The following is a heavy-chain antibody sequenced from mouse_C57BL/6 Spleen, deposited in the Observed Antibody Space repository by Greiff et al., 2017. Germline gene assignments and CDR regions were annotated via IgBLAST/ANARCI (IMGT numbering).Heavy chain of an antibody. V-gene: IGHV1-22*01. D-gene: IGHD5-5*01. Sequence: VHVKQSGPELVKPGASVKMSCKASGYTFTDYNMHWVKQSHGKSLEWIGYINPNNGGTSYNQKFKGKATLTVNKSSSTAYMELRSLTSEDSAVYYCARDPTLGYWGQGTTLTVSS. CDR1: GYTFTDYN. J-gene: IGHJ2*01. CDR3: ARDPTLGY. CDR2: INPNNGGT.